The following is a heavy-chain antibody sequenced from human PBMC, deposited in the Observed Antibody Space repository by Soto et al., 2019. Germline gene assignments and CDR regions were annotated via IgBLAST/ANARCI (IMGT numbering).Heavy chain of an antibody. CDR3: TTDVPIGYSYGYLGY. Sequence: GGSLRLSCAASGFTFSNAWMNWVRQAPGKGLEWVGRIKSKTDGGTTDYAAPVKGRFTISRDDSKNTLYLQMNSLKTEDTAVYYCTTDVPIGYSYGYLGYWGQGTLVTVSS. CDR1: GFTFSNAW. D-gene: IGHD5-18*01. J-gene: IGHJ4*02. CDR2: IKSKTDGGTT. V-gene: IGHV3-15*07.